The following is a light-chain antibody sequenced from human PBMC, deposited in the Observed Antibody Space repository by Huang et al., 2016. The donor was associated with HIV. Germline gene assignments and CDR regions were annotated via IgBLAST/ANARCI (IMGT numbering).Light chain of an antibody. Sequence: ATLSCRASQSVSSNLAWYQQRPGQAPRLLIYRASTRATGIPARFSGSGSGTEFTLTISSLQSEDFAVYYCQQYNNWPPLTFGGGTKVEIK. CDR2: RAS. V-gene: IGKV3-15*01. CDR3: QQYNNWPPLT. CDR1: QSVSSN. J-gene: IGKJ4*01.